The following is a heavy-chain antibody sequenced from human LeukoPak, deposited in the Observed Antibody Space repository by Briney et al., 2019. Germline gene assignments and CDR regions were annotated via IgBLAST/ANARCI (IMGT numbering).Heavy chain of an antibody. CDR1: GFTFSGSA. J-gene: IGHJ6*03. CDR3: AREEITMVRGVMYYNMDV. V-gene: IGHV3-73*01. Sequence: PGGSLRLSCAASGFTFSGSAMHWVRQASGKGLEWVGRIRSKANSYATAYAASVKGRFTISRDDSKNTVYLQMNRLRAEDTAVYYCAREEITMVRGVMYYNMDVWGKGTTVTVSS. CDR2: IRSKANSYAT. D-gene: IGHD3-10*01.